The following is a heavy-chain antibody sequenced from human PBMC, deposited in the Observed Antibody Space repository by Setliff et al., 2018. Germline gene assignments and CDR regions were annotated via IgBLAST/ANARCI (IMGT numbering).Heavy chain of an antibody. CDR3: ARVRQSPYKWFDI. CDR1: GFTISGYA. V-gene: IGHV3-23*05. Sequence: PGGSLRLSCVGPGFTISGYAMTWVRQVPGKGLEWISSIKDSDYSTYYADSVKGRFTISRDNSKNTLYLQMNGLRAEDSALYYCARVRQSPYKWFDIWGQGTLVTVSS. CDR2: IKDSDYST. J-gene: IGHJ5*02.